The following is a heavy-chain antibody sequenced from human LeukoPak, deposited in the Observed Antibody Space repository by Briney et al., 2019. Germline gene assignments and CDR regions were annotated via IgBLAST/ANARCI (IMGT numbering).Heavy chain of an antibody. V-gene: IGHV3-74*01. Sequence: GGSLRLSCAASGFSFNTYGMHWVRQAPGKGLVWVSRINSDGSSTSYADSVKGRSTISRDNAKNTLYLQMNSLRAEDTAVYYCARDDYGYYYYGMDVWGQGTTVTVSS. D-gene: IGHD4-17*01. CDR3: ARDDYGYYYYGMDV. CDR1: GFSFNTYG. CDR2: INSDGSST. J-gene: IGHJ6*02.